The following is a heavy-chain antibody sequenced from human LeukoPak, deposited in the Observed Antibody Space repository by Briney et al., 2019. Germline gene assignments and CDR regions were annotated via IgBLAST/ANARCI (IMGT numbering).Heavy chain of an antibody. CDR1: GYSISSGYY. CDR3: ARLSFWFDP. D-gene: IGHD2/OR15-2a*01. Sequence: SETLSLTCTVSGYSISSGYYWGWIRQPPGKGLEWIGEINHSGSTNYNPSLKSRVTISVDTSKNQFSLKLSSVTAADTAVYYCARLSFWFDPWGQGTLVTVSS. J-gene: IGHJ5*02. CDR2: INHSGST. V-gene: IGHV4-38-2*02.